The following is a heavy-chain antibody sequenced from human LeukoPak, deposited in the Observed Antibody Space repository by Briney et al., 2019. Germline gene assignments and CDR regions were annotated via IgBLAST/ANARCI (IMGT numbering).Heavy chain of an antibody. V-gene: IGHV3-53*01. CDR3: ATPGGSGDYPYPTYFNY. J-gene: IGHJ4*02. CDR2: FYSGGSA. Sequence: PGGSLRLSCAASGFTVSSNYMSWVRQAPGKGLEWVSVFYSGGSAYYADSVKGRFTISRDLSTNTLFPQMISLRAEDTAVYYCATPGGSGDYPYPTYFNYWGQGTLITVSS. CDR1: GFTVSSNY. D-gene: IGHD3-10*01.